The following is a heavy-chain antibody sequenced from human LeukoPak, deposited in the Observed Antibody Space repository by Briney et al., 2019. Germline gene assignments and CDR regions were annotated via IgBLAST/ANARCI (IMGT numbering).Heavy chain of an antibody. CDR2: IYYSGST. D-gene: IGHD6-6*01. CDR3: ARDEIAGIAARTPFRH. Sequence: SETLSLTCTVSGGSISTYYWNWIRQPPGKGLEWIGYIYYSGSTNYNPSLKSRVTISVDTSKNQFSLKLSSVTAADTAVYYCARDEIAGIAARTPFRHWGQGTLVTVSS. V-gene: IGHV4-59*01. J-gene: IGHJ4*02. CDR1: GGSISTYY.